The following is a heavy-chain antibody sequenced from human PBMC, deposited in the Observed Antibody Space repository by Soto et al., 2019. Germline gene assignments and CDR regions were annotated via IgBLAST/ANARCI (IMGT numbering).Heavy chain of an antibody. CDR2: IYDTGST. D-gene: IGHD3-9*01. CDR1: GGSISSGGYY. Sequence: KTSETLSLTCTVSGGSISSGGYYWSWIRQHPGKGLEWIGHIYDTGSTTYNPSLKSRVTISVDTSNKQFSLRLTSVTAADTAVYYCARCPIDHNWFDPWGQGTLVTVSS. J-gene: IGHJ5*02. V-gene: IGHV4-61*08. CDR3: ARCPIDHNWFDP.